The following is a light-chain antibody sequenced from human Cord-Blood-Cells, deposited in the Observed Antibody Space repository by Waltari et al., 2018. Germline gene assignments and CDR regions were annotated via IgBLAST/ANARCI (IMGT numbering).Light chain of an antibody. V-gene: IGLV2-11*01. J-gene: IGLJ2*01. CDR2: DVS. Sequence: QSALTQPRSVSGSPGQSVTISCTGTSSDVGGYNYVSWYPQHPGKAPKHMIYDVSKRPSGVPDRFSGSKSGNTASLTISGLQAEDEADYYCCSYAGSYTFEVFGGGTKLTVL. CDR1: SSDVGGYNY. CDR3: CSYAGSYTFEV.